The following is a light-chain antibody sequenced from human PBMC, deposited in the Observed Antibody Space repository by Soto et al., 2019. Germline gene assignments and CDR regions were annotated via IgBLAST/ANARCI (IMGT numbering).Light chain of an antibody. Sequence: DIQMTQSPSSLSASVGVRVTITCRASESISRHLNWYQQKPGEAPNRLIYAASTLQNGVPSRFSGSGSGTDFTLTISSLQPEDVATYCCYQSYSPLSLSVGQGTRREIK. CDR2: AAS. CDR3: YQSYSPLSLS. V-gene: IGKV1-39*01. CDR1: ESISRH. J-gene: IGKJ5*01.